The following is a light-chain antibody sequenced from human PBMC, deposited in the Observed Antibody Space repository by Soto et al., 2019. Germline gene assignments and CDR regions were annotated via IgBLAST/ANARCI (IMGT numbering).Light chain of an antibody. CDR2: DVT. CDR1: SSDVGAYNY. Sequence: QSALAQPASVSGSPGQSITLSCTGTSSDVGAYNYVSWYHQHHPGKAPELIIYDVTDRPSGVSTRFSGSKSGNTASLTISGLQAEDEGDYYCSSYTTIKTVIFGGGTKVTVL. V-gene: IGLV2-14*01. J-gene: IGLJ2*01. CDR3: SSYTTIKTVI.